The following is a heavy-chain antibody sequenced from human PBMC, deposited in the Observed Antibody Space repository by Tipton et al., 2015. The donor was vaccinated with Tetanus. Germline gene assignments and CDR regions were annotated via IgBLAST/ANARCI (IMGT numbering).Heavy chain of an antibody. CDR3: ARDQGGGRVVRLNWFDP. V-gene: IGHV4-4*07. D-gene: IGHD6-6*01. J-gene: IGHJ5*02. CDR1: GDSISSFY. CDR2: IYTSGST. Sequence: TLSLTCSVSGDSISSFYWSWIRQPAGKGLEWIGRIYTSGSTNYNPSLKSRVTMSVDTSKRQFSLKLNSVTAADTAVYYCARDQGGGRVVRLNWFDPWGPGTLVPVSS.